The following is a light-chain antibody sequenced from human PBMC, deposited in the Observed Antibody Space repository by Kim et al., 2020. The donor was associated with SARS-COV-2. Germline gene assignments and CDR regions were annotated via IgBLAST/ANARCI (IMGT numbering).Light chain of an antibody. V-gene: IGKV1-27*01. CDR1: QGISNS. Sequence: DIQMTQSPSSLSASVGDRVTITCRASQGISNSLAWYQQKPGKGPKVLIYDASTLQSGVPSRFSGSGSGTDFTLTISSLQPEDFATYHCQKYNSSPWTLGQGTKVDIK. CDR3: QKYNSSPWT. CDR2: DAS. J-gene: IGKJ1*01.